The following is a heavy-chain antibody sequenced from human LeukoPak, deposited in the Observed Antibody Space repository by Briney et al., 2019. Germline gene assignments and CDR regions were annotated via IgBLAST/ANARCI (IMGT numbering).Heavy chain of an antibody. CDR1: GFTFSDYW. CDR3: ASEGPNYDILTGYHDDAFDI. J-gene: IGHJ3*02. CDR2: IKEDGSEK. Sequence: GGSLRLSCVASGFTFSDYWMTWVRQAPGKGLEWVANIKEDGSEKYYVDSVKGRFTISRDNAKNSLYLQMNSLRAEDTAVYYCASEGPNYDILTGYHDDAFDIWGQGTMVTVSS. V-gene: IGHV3-7*01. D-gene: IGHD3-9*01.